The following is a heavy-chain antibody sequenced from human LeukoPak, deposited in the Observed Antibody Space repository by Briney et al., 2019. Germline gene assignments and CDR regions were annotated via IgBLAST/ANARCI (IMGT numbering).Heavy chain of an antibody. J-gene: IGHJ4*02. V-gene: IGHV3-11*04. D-gene: IGHD4/OR15-4a*01. CDR2: INHSGSIM. CDR3: ARYGAVADF. CDR1: GFTFTDYY. Sequence: PGGSLRLSCAASGFTFTDYYMSWIRQAPGKGLEWVSYINHSGSIMYHAESVQGRFTISRDNAKNSLHLEMNSLRAEDTAVYYCARYGAVADFWGQGTLVTVSS.